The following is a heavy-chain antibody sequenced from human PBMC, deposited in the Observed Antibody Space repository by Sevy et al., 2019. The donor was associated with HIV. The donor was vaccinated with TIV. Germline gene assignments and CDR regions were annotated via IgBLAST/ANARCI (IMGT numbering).Heavy chain of an antibody. Sequence: SETLSLTCAVSGGSINSSSHYWVWIRQSPGRGLEWIGNVYYRGTTYYNPSLKSRVSISVDTSQSQFSLRLRSVTAADMAVYFCARLGATRFFFDYWGQGTLVTVSS. D-gene: IGHD3-10*01. CDR1: GGSINSSSHY. CDR2: VYYRGTT. J-gene: IGHJ4*02. V-gene: IGHV4-39*01. CDR3: ARLGATRFFFDY.